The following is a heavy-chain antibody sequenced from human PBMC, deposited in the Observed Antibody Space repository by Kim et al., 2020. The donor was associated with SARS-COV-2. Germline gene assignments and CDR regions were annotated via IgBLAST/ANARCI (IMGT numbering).Heavy chain of an antibody. CDR1: GFTFSSYA. J-gene: IGHJ4*02. V-gene: IGHV3-30*04. CDR2: ISYDGSNK. Sequence: GGSLRLSCAASGFTFSSYAMHWVRQAPGKGLEWVAVISYDGSNKYYADSVKGRFTISRDNSKNTLYLQMNSLRAEDTAVYYCAIGAVAGTSFDYWGQGTLVTVSS. D-gene: IGHD6-19*01. CDR3: AIGAVAGTSFDY.